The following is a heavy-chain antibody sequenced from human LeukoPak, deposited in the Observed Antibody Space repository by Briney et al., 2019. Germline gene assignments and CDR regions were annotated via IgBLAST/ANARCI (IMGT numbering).Heavy chain of an antibody. J-gene: IGHJ4*02. V-gene: IGHV4-34*01. CDR2: VNHSGST. CDR1: GGSFSGYY. CDR3: ARGRRSGITMVRGAKKFDY. D-gene: IGHD3-10*01. Sequence: SETLSLTCAVYGGSFSGYYWSWIRQPPGKGLEWIGEVNHSGSTNYNPSLKSRVTISVDTSKNQFSLKLSSVTAADTAAYYCARGRRSGITMVRGAKKFDYWGQGTLVTVSS.